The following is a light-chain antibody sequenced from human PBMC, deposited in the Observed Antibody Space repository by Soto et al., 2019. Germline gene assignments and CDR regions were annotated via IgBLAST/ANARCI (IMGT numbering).Light chain of an antibody. CDR3: QQSYSSPVT. J-gene: IGKJ4*01. CDR2: AAS. Sequence: DIQMTQSPSSLSASVGDRITITCRASQTISGYLNWYQQKPGKAPKLLISAASSLRSGVPTRFSGSGSGTDFTLTITSLQPGDFATYYCQQSYSSPVTFGGGTKVDIK. V-gene: IGKV1-39*01. CDR1: QTISGY.